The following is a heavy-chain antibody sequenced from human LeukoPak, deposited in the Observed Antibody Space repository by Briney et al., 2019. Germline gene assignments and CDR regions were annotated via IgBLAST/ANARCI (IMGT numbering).Heavy chain of an antibody. CDR3: AREFEYCSSTSCYTLDY. D-gene: IGHD2-2*02. CDR1: GFTFSDYY. Sequence: GGSLRLSCAASGFTFSDYYMSWIRQAPGKGLEWVSYISSSGSTIYYADSVKGRFTISRDNAKNSLYLQMNSLRAEDTAVYYCAREFEYCSSTSCYTLDYWRQGTLVTVSS. CDR2: ISSSGSTI. V-gene: IGHV3-11*04. J-gene: IGHJ4*02.